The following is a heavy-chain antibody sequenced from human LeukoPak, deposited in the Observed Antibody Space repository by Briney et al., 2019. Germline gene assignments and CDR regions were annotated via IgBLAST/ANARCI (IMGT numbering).Heavy chain of an antibody. CDR3: AVPDYGDYALDY. J-gene: IGHJ4*02. Sequence: GGPLSLSCAASGFPFSSYWLSWFRQAPGKGREWVANIKQDGSEKYYVDSVKGRFTISRDNAKNSLYLQMNSLRAEDTAVYYCAVPDYGDYALDYWGQGTLVTVSS. CDR1: GFPFSSYW. D-gene: IGHD4-17*01. CDR2: IKQDGSEK. V-gene: IGHV3-7*03.